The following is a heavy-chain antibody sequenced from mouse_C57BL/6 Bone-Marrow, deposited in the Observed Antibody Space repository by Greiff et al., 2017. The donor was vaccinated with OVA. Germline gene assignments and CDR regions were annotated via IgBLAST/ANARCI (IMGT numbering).Heavy chain of an antibody. CDR1: GFTFNTYA. Sequence: EVKLMESGGGLVQPTGSLKLSCAASGFTFNTYAMHWVRQAPGKGLEWVARIRSKSSNYATYYADSVKDRFTISRADSQSMLYLQMNNRKTEDTAMYYCLGAYYSNYGRVWYFDVWGTGTTVTVSS. D-gene: IGHD2-5*01. CDR3: LGAYYSNYGRVWYFDV. CDR2: IRSKSSNYAT. J-gene: IGHJ1*03. V-gene: IGHV10-3*01.